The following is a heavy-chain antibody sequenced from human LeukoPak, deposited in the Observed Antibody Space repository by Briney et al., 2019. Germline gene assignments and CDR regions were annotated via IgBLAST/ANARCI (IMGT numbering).Heavy chain of an antibody. D-gene: IGHD5-24*01. CDR2: IYYSGST. V-gene: IGHV4-59*01. Sequence: SETLSLTCTVSGGSISSYCWSWIRQSPGKGLEWIGYIYYSGSTNYNPSLKSRVTISVDTSKNQVSLKVSSVIAADTAVYYCARSATALATIDYWGQGTLVTVSS. CDR1: GGSISSYC. CDR3: ARSATALATIDY. J-gene: IGHJ4*02.